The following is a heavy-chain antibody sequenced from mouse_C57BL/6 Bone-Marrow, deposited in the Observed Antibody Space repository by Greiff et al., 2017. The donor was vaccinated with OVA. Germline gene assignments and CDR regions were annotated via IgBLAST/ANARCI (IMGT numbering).Heavy chain of an antibody. CDR2: IHPNSGST. CDR1: GYTFTSYW. J-gene: IGHJ1*03. CDR3: ARERTETSDWDFDV. V-gene: IGHV1-64*01. D-gene: IGHD4-1*01. Sequence: QVQLKQPGAELVKPGASVKLSCKASGYTFTSYWMHWVKQRPGQGLEWIGMIHPNSGSTNYYEKFKSKATLTVDKSSSTAYMQLSSLTSEDSAVYDCARERTETSDWDFDVWGTGTPVTVSS.